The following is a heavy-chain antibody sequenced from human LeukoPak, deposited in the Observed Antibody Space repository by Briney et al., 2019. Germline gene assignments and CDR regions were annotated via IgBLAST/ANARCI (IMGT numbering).Heavy chain of an antibody. D-gene: IGHD1-26*01. CDR3: AKDPPVGSYPDY. CDR1: GFTFSSYG. V-gene: IGHV3-30*18. J-gene: IGHJ4*02. CDR2: ISYDGSNK. Sequence: GGSLRLSCAASGFTFSSYGMHWVRQAPGKGLEWVAVISYDGSNKYYADSVKGRFTISRDNSKNTLYLQMNSLRAEDTAVYYCAKDPPVGSYPDYWGQGTLVTVSS.